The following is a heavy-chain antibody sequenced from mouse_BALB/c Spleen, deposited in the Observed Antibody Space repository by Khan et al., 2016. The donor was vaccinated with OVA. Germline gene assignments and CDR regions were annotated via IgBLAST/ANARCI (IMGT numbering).Heavy chain of an antibody. D-gene: IGHD4-1*01. CDR1: GYTFTSYW. Sequence: VQLQQSGTVLARPGASVKMSCKASGYTFTSYWMHWVKQRPGQGLEWIGDIYPGNTDTNYNQKFKGKAKLTAVTSTSTASMELSSLTNEDSAVYDCTRRNWDVAWFAYWGQGTLVTVSA. J-gene: IGHJ3*01. CDR3: TRRNWDVAWFAY. CDR2: IYPGNTDT. V-gene: IGHV1-5*01.